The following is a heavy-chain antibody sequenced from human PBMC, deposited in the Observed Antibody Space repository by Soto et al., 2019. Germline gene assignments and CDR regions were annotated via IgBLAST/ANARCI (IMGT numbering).Heavy chain of an antibody. V-gene: IGHV5-51*01. CDR3: ARQAAAVVTVPLLYFDP. J-gene: IGHJ5*02. CDR2: IYPDNSNT. D-gene: IGHD2-2*01. Sequence: EVQLVQSGAEVKKPGESLKISCKASGYSFPGYWIGWVRQMPGKGLEWMGIIYPDNSNTRYNPSFPGQVTISADKSISTAYLQWSSLKASDTAIYYCARQAAAVVTVPLLYFDPWGQATLVTFSS. CDR1: GYSFPGYW.